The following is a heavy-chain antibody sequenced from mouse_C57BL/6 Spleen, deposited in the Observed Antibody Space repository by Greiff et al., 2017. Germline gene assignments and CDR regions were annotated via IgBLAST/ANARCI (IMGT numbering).Heavy chain of an antibody. J-gene: IGHJ2*01. D-gene: IGHD1-1*01. CDR2: IRNKATGYTT. V-gene: IGHV7-3*01. CDR3: ARDYGSNDFDY. CDR1: GFTFTDYY. Sequence: EVQVVESGGGLVQPGGSLNLSCAASGFTFTDYYMSWVRQPPGKALEWVGFIRNKATGYTTEYSASVKGRFTISRDNSQSILYLQMNALRAEDSATYYCARDYGSNDFDYWGQGTTLTVSS.